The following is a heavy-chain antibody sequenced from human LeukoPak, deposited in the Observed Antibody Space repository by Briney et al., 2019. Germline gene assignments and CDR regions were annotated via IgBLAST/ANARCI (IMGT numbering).Heavy chain of an antibody. V-gene: IGHV4-39*01. J-gene: IGHJ5*02. D-gene: IGHD3-16*01. Sequence: SETLSLTCTVSGGSISSSDYLWAWDRQPPGKGLEWIGDFYYNGVTSYNPSLKSRVTISVDTSKNQFSLNLTSVTAADTALYYCVRRNYVSGRIDPWGQGTLVTVSS. CDR3: VRRNYVSGRIDP. CDR1: GGSISSSDYL. CDR2: FYYNGVT.